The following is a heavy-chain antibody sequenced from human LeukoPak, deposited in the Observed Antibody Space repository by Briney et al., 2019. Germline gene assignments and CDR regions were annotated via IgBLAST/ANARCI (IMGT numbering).Heavy chain of an antibody. D-gene: IGHD1-26*01. V-gene: IGHV3-23*01. CDR2: ISGSGGST. Sequence: PGGSLRLSCAASGFTFSSYAMSWVRQAPGKGLEWVSAISGSGGSTYYADSVKGRFTISRDNSKNTVYLQMNSLRAEDTAVYYCAKLKSGIYYYFDYWGQGTLVTVSS. CDR1: GFTFSSYA. CDR3: AKLKSGIYYYFDY. J-gene: IGHJ4*02.